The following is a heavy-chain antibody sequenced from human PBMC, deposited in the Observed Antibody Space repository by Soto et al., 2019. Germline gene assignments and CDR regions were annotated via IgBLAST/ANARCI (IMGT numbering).Heavy chain of an antibody. CDR1: GFTFSSYG. CDR2: IWYDGSNK. Sequence: QVQLVESGGGVVQPGRSLRLSCAASGFTFSSYGMHWVRQAPGKGLEWVAVIWYDGSNKYYADSVKGRFTISRDNSKNTLYLQMNSLRAEDTAVYYCARFSLSSYSYYGMDAWGQGTTVTVSS. CDR3: ARFSLSSYSYYGMDA. D-gene: IGHD1-26*01. J-gene: IGHJ6*02. V-gene: IGHV3-33*01.